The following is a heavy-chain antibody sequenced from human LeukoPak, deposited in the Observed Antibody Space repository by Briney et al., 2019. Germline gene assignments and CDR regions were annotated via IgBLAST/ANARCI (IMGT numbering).Heavy chain of an antibody. J-gene: IGHJ6*03. CDR3: ARLRVTTGGDYYYYYMDV. CDR1: GLKIGYHI. D-gene: IGHD4-17*01. Sequence: GGSLRLSCAASGLKIGYHIMNWVRQAPGKGLEWVSSMSSSSSTTSYADSVKGRFAISRDNAENSVFLQMNSLRAEDTGVYYCARLRVTTGGDYYYYYMDVWGKGTTVTVSS. CDR2: MSSSSSTT. V-gene: IGHV3-48*04.